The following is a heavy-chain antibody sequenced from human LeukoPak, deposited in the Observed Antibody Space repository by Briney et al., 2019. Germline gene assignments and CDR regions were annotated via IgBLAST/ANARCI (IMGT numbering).Heavy chain of an antibody. Sequence: GGSLRLSCAASGFTFSSYAMSWVRQAPGKGLEWVSAISGSGGSTYYADSVKGRFTISRDNSKNTLYLQMNSLRAEDTAVYYCAKDSNKGESVTTGYYYYYMDVWGKGTTVTVSS. CDR2: ISGSGGST. CDR1: GFTFSSYA. CDR3: AKDSNKGESVTTGYYYYYMDV. V-gene: IGHV3-23*01. J-gene: IGHJ6*03. D-gene: IGHD4-17*01.